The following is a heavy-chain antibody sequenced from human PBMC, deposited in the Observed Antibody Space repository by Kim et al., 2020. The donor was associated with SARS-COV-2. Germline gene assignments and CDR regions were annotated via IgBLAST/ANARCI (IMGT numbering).Heavy chain of an antibody. D-gene: IGHD3-16*01. CDR3: ATGGGMRDAFDI. J-gene: IGHJ3*02. Sequence: IYANQFQDRVTMTEDTTTDTAYIELSSLRSEDTAVYYCATGGGMRDAFDIWGQGTMVTVSS. V-gene: IGHV1-24*01.